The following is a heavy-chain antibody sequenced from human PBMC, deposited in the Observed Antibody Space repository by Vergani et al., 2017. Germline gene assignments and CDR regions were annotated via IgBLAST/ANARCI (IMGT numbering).Heavy chain of an antibody. CDR3: VRDVRVSRT. Sequence: VQLVESGGGVVQPGGSLRLSCAASGFIFSDHYMDWVRQAPGKGLEWVANIKQDGSEKYYVDSVKGRFTISRDNAKNSLYLDMSSLRAEDTAVYYCVRDVRVSRTWGQGTLVAVSS. V-gene: IGHV3-7*01. CDR1: GFIFSDHY. CDR2: IKQDGSEK. J-gene: IGHJ3*01.